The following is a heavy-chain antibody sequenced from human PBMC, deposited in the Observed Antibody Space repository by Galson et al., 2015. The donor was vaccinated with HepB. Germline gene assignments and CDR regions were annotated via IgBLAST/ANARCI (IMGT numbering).Heavy chain of an antibody. D-gene: IGHD6-19*01. CDR3: ARSLKQWLGLDAFDI. J-gene: IGHJ3*02. V-gene: IGHV3-33*01. CDR1: GFTFSSYG. CDR2: IWYDGSNK. Sequence: SLRLSCAASGFTFSSYGMHWVRQAPGKGLEWVAVIWYDGSNKYYADSVKGRFTISRDNSKNTLYLQMNSLRAEDTAVYYCARSLKQWLGLDAFDIWGQGTMVTVSS.